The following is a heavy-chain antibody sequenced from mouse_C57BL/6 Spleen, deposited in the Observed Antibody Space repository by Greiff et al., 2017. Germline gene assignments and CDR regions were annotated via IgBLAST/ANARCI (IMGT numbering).Heavy chain of an antibody. J-gene: IGHJ4*01. Sequence: EVQLQESGPELVKPGASVKIPCKASGYTFTDYNMDWVKQSHGKSLEWIGDINPNNGGTIYNQKFKGKATLTVDKSSSTAYMELRSLTSEDTAVYYCAVLSYYSNYDAMDYWGQGTSVTVSS. CDR3: AVLSYYSNYDAMDY. CDR2: INPNNGGT. V-gene: IGHV1-18*01. CDR1: GYTFTDYN. D-gene: IGHD2-5*01.